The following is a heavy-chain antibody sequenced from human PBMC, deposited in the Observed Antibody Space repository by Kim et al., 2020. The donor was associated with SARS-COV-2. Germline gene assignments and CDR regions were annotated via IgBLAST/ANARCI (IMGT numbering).Heavy chain of an antibody. D-gene: IGHD6-6*01. J-gene: IGHJ4*02. V-gene: IGHV4-34*01. CDR3: ARGGGGAARRDY. CDR2: INHSGST. CDR1: GGSFSGYY. Sequence: SETLSLTCAVYGGSFSGYYWSWIRQPPGKGLEWIGEINHSGSTNYNPSLKSRVTISVDTSKNQFSLKLSSVTAADTAVYYCARGGGGAARRDYWGQGTLV.